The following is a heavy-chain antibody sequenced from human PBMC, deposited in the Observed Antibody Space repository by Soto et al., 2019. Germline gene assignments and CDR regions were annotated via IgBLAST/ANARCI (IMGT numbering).Heavy chain of an antibody. CDR1: GFTFGNSW. V-gene: IGHV3-74*01. Sequence: GGSLRLSCVASGFTFGNSWMHWVRQAPGKGLVWVARMNSDGSTTTYADSVKGRFTISRDNAKSTMYLQMNSLRAEDTSVYFCARGARGWYGFDFWGQGALVPFSS. CDR2: MNSDGSTT. D-gene: IGHD6-19*01. J-gene: IGHJ4*02. CDR3: ARGARGWYGFDF.